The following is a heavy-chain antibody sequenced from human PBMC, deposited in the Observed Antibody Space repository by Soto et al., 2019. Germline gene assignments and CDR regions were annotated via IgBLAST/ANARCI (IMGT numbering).Heavy chain of an antibody. CDR3: AREGCRGMDV. D-gene: IGHD3-16*01. V-gene: IGHV1-8*01. CDR1: GYTFTSYD. CDR2: MNPNSGNT. J-gene: IGHJ6*02. Sequence: QVQLVQSGAEVKKPGASVKVSCKASGYTFTSYDINWVRQATGQGLEWMGWMNPNSGNTGDAQKSQARVTMTRHSSISTAYMELSSLGSEATAGYISAREGCRGMDVWGQGTTVTSSS.